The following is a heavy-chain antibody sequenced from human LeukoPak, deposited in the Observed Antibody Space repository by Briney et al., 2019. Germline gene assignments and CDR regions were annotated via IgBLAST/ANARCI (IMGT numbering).Heavy chain of an antibody. CDR1: GYTFTGYY. Sequence: GASVKVSCKASGYTFTGYYMHWVRQAPGQGLEWMGWINPNSGGTNYAQKFQGRVTMTRDTSISTAYMELSRLRSNDTAVYYCARDYGDYVYWFDPWGQGTLVTVSS. D-gene: IGHD4-17*01. CDR2: INPNSGGT. J-gene: IGHJ5*02. CDR3: ARDYGDYVYWFDP. V-gene: IGHV1-2*02.